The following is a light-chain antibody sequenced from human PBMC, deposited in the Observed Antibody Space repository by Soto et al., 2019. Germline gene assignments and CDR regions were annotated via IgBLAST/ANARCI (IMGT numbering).Light chain of an antibody. CDR3: LQYSTWPRT. V-gene: IGKV3-15*01. Sequence: EIVMTQSPATLSVSPGERATLSCRASQSVSNYLSWYQQKPGQAPRLLILGASTRAIGVPVIFSGSGSGTEFTLTISSLQSEDFAIYYCLQYSTWPRTFGQGTKVEIK. J-gene: IGKJ1*01. CDR2: GAS. CDR1: QSVSNY.